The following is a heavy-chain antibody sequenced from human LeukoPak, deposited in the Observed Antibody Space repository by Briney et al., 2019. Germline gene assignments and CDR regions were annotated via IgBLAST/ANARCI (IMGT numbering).Heavy chain of an antibody. CDR2: IYYSGST. V-gene: IGHV4-59*01. CDR1: GGSISSYY. CDR3: ARIVGYCSGATCYPRFDP. Sequence: PSETLSLTCTVSGGSISSYYWGWIRQPPGKGLEWIGYIYYSGSTSYNPSLKSRVTISVDTSKSQFSLKLTSVTAADTAVYFCARIVGYCSGATCYPRFDPWGQGTLVTVSS. D-gene: IGHD2-15*01. J-gene: IGHJ5*02.